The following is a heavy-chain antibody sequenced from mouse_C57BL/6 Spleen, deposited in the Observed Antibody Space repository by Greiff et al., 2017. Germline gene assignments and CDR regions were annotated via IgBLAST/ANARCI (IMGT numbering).Heavy chain of an antibody. V-gene: IGHV1-18*01. J-gene: IGHJ2*01. CDR2: INPNNGGT. D-gene: IGHD4-1*01. Sequence: EVQLQQSGPELVKPGASVTIPCKASGYTFTDYNMDWVKQSHGKSLEWIGDINPNNGGTIYNQKFKGKATLTVDKSCSTAYMERRSLTSENTAVYYCARTTGTYFDDWGQGTTLTVSS. CDR3: ARTTGTYFDD. CDR1: GYTFTDYN.